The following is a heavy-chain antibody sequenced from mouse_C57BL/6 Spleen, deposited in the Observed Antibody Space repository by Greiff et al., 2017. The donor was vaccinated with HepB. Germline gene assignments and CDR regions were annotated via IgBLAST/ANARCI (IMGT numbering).Heavy chain of an antibody. CDR1: GFTFSDYG. CDR3: ERLYSNFAGFAY. D-gene: IGHD2-5*01. J-gene: IGHJ3*01. V-gene: IGHV5-15*01. Sequence: EVKLMESGGGLVQPGGSLKLSCAASGFTFSDYGMAWVRQAPRKGPEWVAFISNLAYSIYYADTVTGRFTISRENAKNTLYLEMSSLRSEDTAMYYCERLYSNFAGFAYGGQGTLVTVSA. CDR2: ISNLAYSI.